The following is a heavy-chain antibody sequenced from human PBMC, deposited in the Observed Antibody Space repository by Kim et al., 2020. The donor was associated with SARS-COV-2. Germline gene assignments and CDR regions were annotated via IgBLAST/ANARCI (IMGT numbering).Heavy chain of an antibody. D-gene: IGHD3-16*01. CDR2: IKADGSEK. V-gene: IGHV3-7*03. Sequence: GGSLRLSCAASGFTFSTSWMSWVRQAPGMGLEWVAKIKADGSEKYYVDSVKGRFTISRDNAKNSLYLLMNSLRAEDTAVYYCVGGEKGLAWGQGTLVTVS. CDR1: GFTFSTSW. CDR3: VGGEKGLA. J-gene: IGHJ5*02.